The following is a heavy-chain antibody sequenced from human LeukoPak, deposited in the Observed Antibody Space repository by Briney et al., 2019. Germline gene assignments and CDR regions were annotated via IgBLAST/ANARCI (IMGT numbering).Heavy chain of an antibody. Sequence: GRSLRLSCAASGFTFSTYIMHWVRQAPGKGLEWVAVISYDGRNENYADAVKGRFTISRDNSKNTLYLQMNSLRAEDTAEYYCARDRGGMITFGGVILNSHFDYWGQGILVTVSS. CDR1: GFTFSTYI. D-gene: IGHD3-16*01. J-gene: IGHJ4*02. CDR2: ISYDGRNE. V-gene: IGHV3-30*04. CDR3: ARDRGGMITFGGVILNSHFDY.